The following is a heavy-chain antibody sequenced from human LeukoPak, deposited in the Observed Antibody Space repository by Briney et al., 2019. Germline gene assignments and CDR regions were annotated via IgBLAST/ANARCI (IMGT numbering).Heavy chain of an antibody. D-gene: IGHD1-1*01. CDR2: INPSGGST. Sequence: ASVKVSCKASGYTFTSYYMHWVRQAPGQGLEWMGIINPSGGSTSYAQKFQGRVTMTRDTSTSTVYMELSRLRSEDTAVYYCARDHSLVWYTGGRWFDPWGQGTLVTVSS. J-gene: IGHJ5*02. CDR3: ARDHSLVWYTGGRWFDP. V-gene: IGHV1-46*01. CDR1: GYTFTSYY.